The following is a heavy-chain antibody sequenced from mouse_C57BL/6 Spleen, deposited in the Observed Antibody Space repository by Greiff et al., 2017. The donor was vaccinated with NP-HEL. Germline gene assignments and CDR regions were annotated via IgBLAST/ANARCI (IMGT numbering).Heavy chain of an antibody. J-gene: IGHJ3*01. CDR3: ARDGGNWFAY. CDR1: GFTFSSYA. CDR2: ISDGGSYT. V-gene: IGHV5-4*01. Sequence: EVKLMESGGGLVKPGGSLKLSCAASGFTFSSYAMSWVRQTPEKRLEWVATISDGGSYTYYPDNVKGRFTISRDNAKNNLYLQMSHLKSEDTAMYYCARDGGNWFAYWGQGTLVTVSA.